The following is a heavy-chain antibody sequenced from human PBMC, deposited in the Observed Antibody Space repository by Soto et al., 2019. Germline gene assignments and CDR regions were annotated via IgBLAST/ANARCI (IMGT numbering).Heavy chain of an antibody. CDR1: GGTFSSYA. CDR2: IIPIFGTA. Sequence: GASVKVSCKASGGTFSSYAISWVRQAPGQGLEWMGGIIPIFGTANYAQKFQGRVTITADESTSTAYMELSSLRSEDTAVYYCARVVTETSYCSGGSCHINWFDPSGQGTLVTVSS. J-gene: IGHJ5*02. D-gene: IGHD2-15*01. CDR3: ARVVTETSYCSGGSCHINWFDP. V-gene: IGHV1-69*13.